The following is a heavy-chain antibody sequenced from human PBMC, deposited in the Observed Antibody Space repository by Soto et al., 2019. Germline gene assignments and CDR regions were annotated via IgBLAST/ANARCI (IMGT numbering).Heavy chain of an antibody. J-gene: IGHJ1*01. D-gene: IGHD5-12*01. Sequence: PSETLSLTCTVSGGPISDSSYYWGWIRQPPGKGPEWIGSIYKSGSTYYTPSLKSRVTISVDMSKNQFSLKLTSVTAADTAVYYCATRYSGYDYLEYFHHWGQGTLVTVSS. CDR3: ATRYSGYDYLEYFHH. CDR2: IYKSGST. CDR1: GGPISDSSYY. V-gene: IGHV4-39*01.